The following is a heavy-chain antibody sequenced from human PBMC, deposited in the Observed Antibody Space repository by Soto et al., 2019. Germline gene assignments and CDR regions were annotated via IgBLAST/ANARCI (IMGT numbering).Heavy chain of an antibody. J-gene: IGHJ3*02. CDR1: GFTFSSYA. Sequence: GGSLRLSCAASGFTFSSYAMSWVRQAPGKGLEWVSAISGSGGSTYYADSVKGRFTISRDNSKNTLYLQMNSLRAEDTAVYYCAKDLGGWQWLPDAFDIWGQGTMVTVSS. D-gene: IGHD6-19*01. CDR3: AKDLGGWQWLPDAFDI. V-gene: IGHV3-23*01. CDR2: ISGSGGST.